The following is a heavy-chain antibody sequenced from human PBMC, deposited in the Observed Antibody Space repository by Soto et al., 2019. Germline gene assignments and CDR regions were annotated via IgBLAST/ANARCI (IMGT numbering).Heavy chain of an antibody. CDR3: ASSCTNGVGYDAFDI. CDR2: INHSGST. CDR1: GGSFSGYY. D-gene: IGHD2-8*01. V-gene: IGHV4-34*01. Sequence: SETLSLTCAVYGGSFSGYYWSWIRQPPGKGLEWIGEINHSGSTNYNPSLKSRVTISVDTSKNQFSLKLSSVTAADTAVYYCASSCTNGVGYDAFDIWGQGTMVNVS. J-gene: IGHJ3*02.